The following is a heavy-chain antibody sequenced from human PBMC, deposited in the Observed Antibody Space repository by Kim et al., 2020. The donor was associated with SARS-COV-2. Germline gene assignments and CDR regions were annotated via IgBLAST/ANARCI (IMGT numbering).Heavy chain of an antibody. CDR3: ARVIWCSGGSCYSDFDY. D-gene: IGHD2-15*01. V-gene: IGHV1-3*01. J-gene: IGHJ4*02. CDR1: GYTFTSYA. Sequence: ASVKVSCKASGYTFTSYAMHWVRQAPGQRLEWMGWINAGNGNTKYSQKFQGRVTITRDTSASTAYMELSSLRSEDTAVYYCARVIWCSGGSCYSDFDYWGQGTLVTVSS. CDR2: INAGNGNT.